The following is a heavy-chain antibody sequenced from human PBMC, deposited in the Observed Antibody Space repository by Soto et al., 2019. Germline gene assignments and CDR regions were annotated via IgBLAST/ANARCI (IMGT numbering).Heavy chain of an antibody. Sequence: GGSLRLSCAASGFTFSSYSMNWVRQAPGKGLEWVSYISSSSSTIYYADSVKGRFTISRDNAKNSLYLQMNSLRAEDTAVYYCARHYDILTASHGSFDYWGQGTLVTVSS. CDR2: ISSSSSTI. J-gene: IGHJ4*02. CDR1: GFTFSSYS. V-gene: IGHV3-48*01. D-gene: IGHD3-9*01. CDR3: ARHYDILTASHGSFDY.